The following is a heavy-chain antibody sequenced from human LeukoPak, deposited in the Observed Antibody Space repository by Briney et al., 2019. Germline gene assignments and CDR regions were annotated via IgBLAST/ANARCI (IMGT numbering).Heavy chain of an antibody. CDR2: VHPNTGDT. CDR3: ARTVNWTLTNWYFDL. J-gene: IGHJ2*01. CDR1: GFSSLR. V-gene: IGHV1-8*01. Sequence: ASVKVSCKASGFSSLRINWVRQAPGQGLEWLGCVHPNTGDTRYAPNFQGRVTMTRDSSIRTVYMELTSLRSEDTAIYYCARTVNWTLTNWYFDLWGPGTLITVSS. D-gene: IGHD1-1*01.